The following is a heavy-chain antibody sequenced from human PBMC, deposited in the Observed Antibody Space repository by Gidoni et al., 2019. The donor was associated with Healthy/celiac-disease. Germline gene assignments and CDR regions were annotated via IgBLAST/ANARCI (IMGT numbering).Heavy chain of an antibody. D-gene: IGHD1-26*01. CDR2: INHSGST. V-gene: IGHV4-34*01. CDR1: GGSFSGYY. CDR3: ARSTGGLYYFDY. Sequence: QVQLQQWGAGLLKPSETLSLTCAVYGGSFSGYYWSWIRQPPGKGLEWIGEINHSGSTNCNPSLKSRVTISVDTSKNQFSLKLSSLTAADTAVYYCARSTGGLYYFDYWGQGTLVTVSS. J-gene: IGHJ4*02.